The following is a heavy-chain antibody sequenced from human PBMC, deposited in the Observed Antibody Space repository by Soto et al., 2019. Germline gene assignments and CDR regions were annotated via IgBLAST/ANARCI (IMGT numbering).Heavy chain of an antibody. CDR3: AKDGAPTVNYFDY. D-gene: IGHD4-17*01. Sequence: PGGSLRLSCAASGFTFSSYGMHWVRQAPGKGLEWVAVISYDGSNKYYADSVKGRFTISRDNSKNTLYLQMNSLRAEDTAVYYCAKDGAPTVNYFDYWGQGTLVTAPQ. CDR2: ISYDGSNK. J-gene: IGHJ4*02. V-gene: IGHV3-30*18. CDR1: GFTFSSYG.